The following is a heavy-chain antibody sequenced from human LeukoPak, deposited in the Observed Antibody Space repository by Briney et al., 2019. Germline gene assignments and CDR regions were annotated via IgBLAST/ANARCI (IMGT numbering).Heavy chain of an antibody. CDR1: GFTFSSYA. Sequence: GGSLRLSCAASGFTFSSYAMHWVRQAPGKGLEWVAVISYDGSNKYYADSVKGRFTISRDNSKNTLYLQMNSLRAEDTAVYYCAREGPAATQDYWGQGTLVTASS. CDR2: ISYDGSNK. V-gene: IGHV3-30-3*01. J-gene: IGHJ4*02. D-gene: IGHD2-15*01. CDR3: AREGPAATQDY.